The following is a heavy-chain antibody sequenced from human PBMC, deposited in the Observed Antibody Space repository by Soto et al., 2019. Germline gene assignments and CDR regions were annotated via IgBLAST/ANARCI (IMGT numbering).Heavy chain of an antibody. CDR2: FSAYNGNT. Sequence: ASVKVSGKASGYTFTSYGISWVRQAPGQGLEWIGWFSAYNGNTNYAQKLQGRVTMITDTSTSTEYMEMKSLRSDDTAVYYSARDRAYNSSGYWEDPNDPNWFDPWGQGTLVTVSS. CDR3: ARDRAYNSSGYWEDPNDPNWFDP. CDR1: GYTFTSYG. J-gene: IGHJ5*02. V-gene: IGHV1-18*04. D-gene: IGHD3-22*01.